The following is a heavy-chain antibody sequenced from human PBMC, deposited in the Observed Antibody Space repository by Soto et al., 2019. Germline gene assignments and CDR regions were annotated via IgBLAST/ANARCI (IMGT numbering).Heavy chain of an antibody. CDR2: INPNSGGT. CDR1: GYPFTDYD. J-gene: IGHJ6*02. V-gene: IGHV1-2*02. Sequence: ASVKVSCRASGYPFTDYDIHWVRQARGEGLEWMGWINPNSGGTHYAQRFQGRVTMTRDTSISTAYMELARLKYDDTTVFYCPRLTERAFVSLPYHSVMDVWGQGTTVTVSS. D-gene: IGHD1-26*01. CDR3: PRLTERAFVSLPYHSVMDV.